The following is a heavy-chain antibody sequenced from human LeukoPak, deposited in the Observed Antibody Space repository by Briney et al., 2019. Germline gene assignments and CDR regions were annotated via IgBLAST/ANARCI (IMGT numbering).Heavy chain of an antibody. Sequence: PSETLSLTCTVSGGSISSYYWSWIRQPPGKGLEWIGYIYYSGSTNYNPSLKSRVTISVDTSKNQFSLKLSSVTAADTAVYYCARVNWNYVGAFDIWGRGTMVTVSS. V-gene: IGHV4-59*01. J-gene: IGHJ3*02. CDR3: ARVNWNYVGAFDI. CDR2: IYYSGST. CDR1: GGSISSYY. D-gene: IGHD1-7*01.